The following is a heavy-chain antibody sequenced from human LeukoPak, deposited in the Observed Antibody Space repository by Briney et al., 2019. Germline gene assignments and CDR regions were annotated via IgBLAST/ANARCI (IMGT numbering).Heavy chain of an antibody. CDR2: IYSGGST. CDR1: GFSVSRNY. Sequence: GGSLRVYCAASGFSVSRNYMTWVRQAPGEGLEWVSLIYSGGSTSYADSVKGRFTISRDNSKNTLYLQMNSLRAEDTAVYYCARKTVHLTGGDYWGQGTLVTVSS. J-gene: IGHJ4*02. V-gene: IGHV3-66*01. D-gene: IGHD7-27*01. CDR3: ARKTVHLTGGDY.